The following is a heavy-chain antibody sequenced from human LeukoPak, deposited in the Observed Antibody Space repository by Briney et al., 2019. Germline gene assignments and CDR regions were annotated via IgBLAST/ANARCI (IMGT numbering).Heavy chain of an antibody. CDR1: GFTFSSYA. D-gene: IGHD2-2*01. CDR2: ISGSGGST. V-gene: IGHV3-23*01. Sequence: GGSLRLSCAASGFTFSSYAMSWVRQAPGKGLEWVSAISGSGGSTYYADSVKGRFTISRDNSKSTLYLQMNSLRAEDTAVYYCAKDLGCSSTSCYNPWGQGTLVTVSS. CDR3: AKDLGCSSTSCYNP. J-gene: IGHJ5*02.